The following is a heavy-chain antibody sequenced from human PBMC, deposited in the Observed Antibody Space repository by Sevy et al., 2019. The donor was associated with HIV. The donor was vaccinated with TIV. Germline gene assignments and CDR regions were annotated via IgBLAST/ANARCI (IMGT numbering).Heavy chain of an antibody. J-gene: IGHJ4*02. V-gene: IGHV3-7*01. CDR1: GFTFSSYW. Sequence: GSLRLSCAASGFTFSSYWMSWVRQAPGKGLEWLATINLDGSETFYVDSVKGRFTISRHNPRKSVYLQMTSLSAEDTAVYYCARLFYGSADYWGQGTLVTVSS. D-gene: IGHD3-10*01. CDR3: ARLFYGSADY. CDR2: INLDGSET.